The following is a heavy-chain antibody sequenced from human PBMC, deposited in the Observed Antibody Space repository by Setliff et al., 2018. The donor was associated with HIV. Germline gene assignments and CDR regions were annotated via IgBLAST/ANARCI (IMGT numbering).Heavy chain of an antibody. V-gene: IGHV4-61*09. Sequence: PSETLSLTCKVSGDSISSGGYYWTWIRKPAGKGLEWIGHIYTSGNTNYNPSLKSRASISAATSKNQFFLTLTSVTAADSAVYYCARLGEHDTGDLDVWGKGTTVTVSS. D-gene: IGHD1-1*01. CDR2: IYTSGNT. CDR1: GDSISSGGYY. CDR3: ARLGEHDTGDLDV. J-gene: IGHJ6*04.